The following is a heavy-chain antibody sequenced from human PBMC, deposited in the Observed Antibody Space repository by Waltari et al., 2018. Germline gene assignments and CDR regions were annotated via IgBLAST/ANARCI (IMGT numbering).Heavy chain of an antibody. CDR3: ARDLKSASVRGSGSVIDY. J-gene: IGHJ4*02. D-gene: IGHD3-10*01. CDR1: GFTFSSYA. Sequence: QVQLVESGGGVVQPGRSLRLSCAASGFTFSSYAMHWVRQAPGKGLEWVAVMSYDGSNKYDAASVKGRLTISRDNSKNTLYLQMNSLRAEDTAVYYCARDLKSASVRGSGSVIDYWGQGTLVTVSS. CDR2: MSYDGSNK. V-gene: IGHV3-30-3*01.